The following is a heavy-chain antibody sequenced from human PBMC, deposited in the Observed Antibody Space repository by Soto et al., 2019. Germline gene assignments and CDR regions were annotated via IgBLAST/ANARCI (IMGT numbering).Heavy chain of an antibody. V-gene: IGHV4-34*01. D-gene: IGHD6-13*01. CDR2: INHSGST. CDR1: GGSFSGYY. Sequence: SETLSLTCAVYGGSFSGYYWSWIRQAPGTGLEWIGEINHSGSTNYNPSLKSRVTISVDTSKNQFSLKLSSVTAADTAVYYCARVEGGYSRYGGPDYWGQGTLVTVSS. CDR3: ARVEGGYSRYGGPDY. J-gene: IGHJ4*02.